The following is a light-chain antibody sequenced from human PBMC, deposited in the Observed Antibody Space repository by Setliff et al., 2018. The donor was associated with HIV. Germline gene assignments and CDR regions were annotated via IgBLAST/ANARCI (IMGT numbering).Light chain of an antibody. Sequence: QSVLAQPASVSGSPGQSITISCTGTSSDVGGYSHVSWYQQHPGKAPKLIIYEVSNRPSGVSNRFSGSKSGNTASLTISGLQAEDEADYYCSSYAVTNTLSFGTGTKVT. CDR3: SSYAVTNTLS. CDR2: EVS. CDR1: SSDVGGYSH. V-gene: IGLV2-14*01. J-gene: IGLJ1*01.